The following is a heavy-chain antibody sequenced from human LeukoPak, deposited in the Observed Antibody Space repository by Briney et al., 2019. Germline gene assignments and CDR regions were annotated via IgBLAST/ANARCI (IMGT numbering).Heavy chain of an antibody. CDR3: ARRYGVTSWFDP. V-gene: IGHV4-39*01. CDR2: IYYSGST. J-gene: IGHJ5*02. Sequence: PSETLSLTCTVSGGSISSSSYYWGWLRQPPGKGLEWIGSIYYSGSTYYNPSLKSRVTISVDTSKNQFSLKLSSVTAADTAVYYCARRYGVTSWFDPWGQGTLVTVSS. D-gene: IGHD4-17*01. CDR1: GGSISSSSYY.